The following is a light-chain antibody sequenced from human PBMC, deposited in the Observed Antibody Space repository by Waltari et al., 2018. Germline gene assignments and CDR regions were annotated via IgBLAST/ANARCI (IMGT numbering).Light chain of an antibody. CDR2: RNN. Sequence: QSVLTQPPSASGTHGQRVTISCSGSSSNIGSKYVYWYQQLPGTAPKLLIDRNNQRPSGVPDRFSGSKSGTSASLAISGLRSEDEADYYCAAWDDSLSGPEVVFGGGTKLTVL. J-gene: IGLJ2*01. CDR3: AAWDDSLSGPEVV. V-gene: IGLV1-47*01. CDR1: SSNIGSKY.